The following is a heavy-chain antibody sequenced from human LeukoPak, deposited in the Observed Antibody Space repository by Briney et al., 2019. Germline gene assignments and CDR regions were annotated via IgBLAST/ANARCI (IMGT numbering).Heavy chain of an antibody. Sequence: SETLSLTCAVSGYSISNSNWWGWIRQPPGKALEWIGYIYYSGSTYYNPSLKSRVTMSVDTSKNQFSLKLNSVTAVDTALCYCARTRLTTGTTFDLWGRGTLVTVSS. CDR1: GYSISNSNW. CDR3: ARTRLTTGTTFDL. CDR2: IYYSGST. J-gene: IGHJ2*01. V-gene: IGHV4-28*01. D-gene: IGHD1-1*01.